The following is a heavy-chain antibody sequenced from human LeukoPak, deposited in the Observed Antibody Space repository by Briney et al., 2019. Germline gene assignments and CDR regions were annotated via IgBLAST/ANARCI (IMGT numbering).Heavy chain of an antibody. V-gene: IGHV4-4*02. CDR1: GGSISSSNW. CDR3: ARDMSRDGYNYDAYYYYMDV. D-gene: IGHD5-24*01. Sequence: PSGTLSLTCAVSGGSISSSNWWSWVRQPPGKGLEWIGEIYHSGSTNYNPSLKSRVTISVDKSKNQFSLKLSSVTAADTAVYYCARDMSRDGYNYDAYYYYMDVWGKGTTVTVSS. J-gene: IGHJ6*03. CDR2: IYHSGST.